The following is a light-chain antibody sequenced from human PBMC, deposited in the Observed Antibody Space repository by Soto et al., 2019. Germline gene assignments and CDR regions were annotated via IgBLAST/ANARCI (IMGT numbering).Light chain of an antibody. CDR2: DVS. Sequence: HSVLNQPVSLSGSAGEAITIFCTGTSSEVSGYNYVSWYQQHPGKAPKLMIYDVSNRPSGVSNRFSGSKSGNTASLTISGLQAEDEADYYCSSYTSSSTLYVFGTGTKVTVL. CDR3: SSYTSSSTLYV. J-gene: IGLJ1*01. V-gene: IGLV2-14*01. CDR1: SSEVSGYNY.